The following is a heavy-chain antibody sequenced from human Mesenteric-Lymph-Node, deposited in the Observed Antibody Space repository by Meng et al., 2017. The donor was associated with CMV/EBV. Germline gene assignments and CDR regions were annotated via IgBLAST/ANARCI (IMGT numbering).Heavy chain of an antibody. V-gene: IGHV2-5*01. J-gene: IGHJ5*02. D-gene: IGHD6-13*01. CDR2: IYWNDNK. Sequence: FSGFSLSSSGVGVGWIRQPPGKALEWLALIYWNDNKRYSPSPKSRLTITKDTSKNQVVLTMTNMDPVDTATYYCAHAPWQQLVAWFDPWGQGTLVTVSS. CDR1: GFSLSSSGVG. CDR3: AHAPWQQLVAWFDP.